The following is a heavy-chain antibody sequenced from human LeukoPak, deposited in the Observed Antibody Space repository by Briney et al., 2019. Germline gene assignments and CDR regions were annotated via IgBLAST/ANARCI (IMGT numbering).Heavy chain of an antibody. Sequence: SQTLSLTCTVSGGSISSGDCYWSWIRQPPGKGLDWIGYIYYSESTYYNPSLKSRITISVDTSKNQFSLKLSSVTAADTAVYFCARPKRGDSTSWYVDFWGQGTLVTVSS. J-gene: IGHJ4*02. CDR3: ARPKRGDSTSWYVDF. CDR1: GGSISSGDCY. CDR2: IYYSEST. V-gene: IGHV4-30-4*01. D-gene: IGHD6-13*01.